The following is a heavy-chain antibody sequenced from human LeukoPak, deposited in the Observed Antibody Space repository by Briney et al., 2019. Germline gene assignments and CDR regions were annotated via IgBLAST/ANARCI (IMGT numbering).Heavy chain of an antibody. CDR2: IYSDNT. J-gene: IGHJ4*02. Sequence: GGSLRLSCTVSGFTVSSNSMSWVRQAPGKGLEWVSFIYSDNTHYSDSVKGQFTISRENSKNTLYLQMNSLRAEDTAVYYCARRAGAYSHPYDYWGQGTLVTVSS. CDR1: GFTVSSNS. D-gene: IGHD4/OR15-4a*01. V-gene: IGHV3-53*01. CDR3: ARRAGAYSHPYDY.